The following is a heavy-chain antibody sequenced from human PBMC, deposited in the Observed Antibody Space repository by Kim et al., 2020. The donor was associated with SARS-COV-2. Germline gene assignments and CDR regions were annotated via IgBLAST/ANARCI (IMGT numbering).Heavy chain of an antibody. CDR3: ARDLVGAPGFDY. V-gene: IGHV3-21*01. J-gene: IGHJ4*02. Sequence: YYADSVKGRFTISGDNAKNSLYLQMNSLRAEDTAVYYCARDLVGAPGFDYWGQGTLVTVSS. D-gene: IGHD1-26*01.